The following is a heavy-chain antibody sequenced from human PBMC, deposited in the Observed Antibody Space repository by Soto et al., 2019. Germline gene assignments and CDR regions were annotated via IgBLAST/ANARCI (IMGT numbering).Heavy chain of an antibody. CDR2: IWYDGSNK. J-gene: IGHJ4*02. CDR1: GFTFSSYG. D-gene: IGHD3-22*01. Sequence: GGSLRLSCAASGFTFSSYGMHWVRQAPGKGLEWVAVIWYDGSNKYYADSVKGRFTISRGNSKNTLYLQMNSLRAEDTAVYYCARDYDSSGYPRYLFDYWGQGTLVTVSS. CDR3: ARDYDSSGYPRYLFDY. V-gene: IGHV3-33*01.